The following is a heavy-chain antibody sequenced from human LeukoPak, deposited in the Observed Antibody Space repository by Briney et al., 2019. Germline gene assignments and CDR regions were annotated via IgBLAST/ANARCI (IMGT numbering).Heavy chain of an antibody. V-gene: IGHV1-69*05. D-gene: IGHD2-2*02. Sequence: ASVKVSCKASGGTFSSYAISWVRQAPGQGLEWMGGIIPIFGTANYAQKFQGRVMITTDESTSTAYMELSSLRSEDTAVYYCARSSGRYCSSTSSYTDYYYMDVWGKGTTVTVSS. CDR2: IIPIFGTA. CDR1: GGTFSSYA. CDR3: ARSSGRYCSSTSSYTDYYYMDV. J-gene: IGHJ6*03.